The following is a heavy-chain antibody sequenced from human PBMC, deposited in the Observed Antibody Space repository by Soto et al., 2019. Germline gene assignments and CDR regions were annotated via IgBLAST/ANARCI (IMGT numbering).Heavy chain of an antibody. Sequence: QVQLQQWGAGLLKPSETLSLTCAVYGGSFSGYYWSWIRQPPGKGLEWIGEINHSGSTNYNPSLKSRVTISVDTSKNQFSLKLSSVTAADTAVYYCARGIRCLGSRCWFDPWGQGTLVTVSS. CDR1: GGSFSGYY. J-gene: IGHJ5*02. V-gene: IGHV4-34*01. CDR3: ARGIRCLGSRCWFDP. D-gene: IGHD4-17*01. CDR2: INHSGST.